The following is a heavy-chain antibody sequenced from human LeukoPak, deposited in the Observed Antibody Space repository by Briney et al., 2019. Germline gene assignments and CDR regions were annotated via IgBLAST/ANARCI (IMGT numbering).Heavy chain of an antibody. J-gene: IGHJ5*02. CDR3: ARFRMYYYDSSGSHGWFDP. Sequence: GASVKVSCKASGYTFTSYGISWVRQAPGQGLEWMGWISAYNGNTNYAQKLQGRVTMTTDTSTSTAYMELRSLRSDDTAVYYCARFRMYYYDSSGSHGWFDPWGQGTLVTVSS. CDR2: ISAYNGNT. D-gene: IGHD3-22*01. V-gene: IGHV1-18*01. CDR1: GYTFTSYG.